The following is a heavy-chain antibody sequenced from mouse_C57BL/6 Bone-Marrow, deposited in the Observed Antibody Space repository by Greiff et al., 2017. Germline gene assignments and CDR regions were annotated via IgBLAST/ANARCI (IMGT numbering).Heavy chain of an antibody. D-gene: IGHD4-1*01. J-gene: IGHJ4*01. Sequence: EVQVVESGGGLVQPGGSLKLSCAASGFTFSDYYMSWVRQTPEKRLEWVAYISNGGGSTYYPDTVKGRFTISRDNAKNTLYLQMSRLKSEDTAMYYCARRGTGTYYAMDYWVQGTSVTVSS. CDR2: ISNGGGST. V-gene: IGHV5-12*01. CDR1: GFTFSDYY. CDR3: ARRGTGTYYAMDY.